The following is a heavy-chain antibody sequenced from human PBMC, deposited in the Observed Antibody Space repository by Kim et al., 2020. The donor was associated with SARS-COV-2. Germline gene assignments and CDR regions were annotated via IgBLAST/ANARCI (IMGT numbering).Heavy chain of an antibody. D-gene: IGHD3-10*01. CDR1: GFTFSSYA. V-gene: IGHV3-23*01. CDR3: AKDGRTTSTTLWFGELLWGMDV. Sequence: GGSLRLSCAASGFTFSSYAMSWVRQAPGKGLEWVSAISGSGGSTYYADSVKGRFTISRDNSKNTLYLQMNSLRAEDTAVYYCAKDGRTTSTTLWFGELLWGMDVWGQVTTVTVSS. CDR2: ISGSGGST. J-gene: IGHJ6*02.